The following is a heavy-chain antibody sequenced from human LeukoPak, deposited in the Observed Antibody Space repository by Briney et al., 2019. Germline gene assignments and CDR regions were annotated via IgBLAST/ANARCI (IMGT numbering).Heavy chain of an antibody. CDR2: ISGSGGST. J-gene: IGHJ4*02. Sequence: RSGGSLRLSCVASGLTFSSYAMSWVRQAPGKGLEWVSSISGSGGSTYYADSVKGRFTISRDNSKSTLYLQVDSLRADDTAVYYCAKGNQPSSTRYPPFDYWGQGTLLTVSS. V-gene: IGHV3-23*01. CDR3: AKGNQPSSTRYPPFDY. CDR1: GLTFSSYA. D-gene: IGHD6-13*01.